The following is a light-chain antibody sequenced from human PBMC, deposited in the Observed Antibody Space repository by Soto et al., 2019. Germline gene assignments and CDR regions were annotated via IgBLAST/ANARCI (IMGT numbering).Light chain of an antibody. V-gene: IGKV1-5*01. Sequence: DIQMTQSPSTLSASVGDRVSITCRASQSIDIWLAWYQQKPGKAPKLLIYDASSLDSGVPLRFSGSGSGTEFTLTITNLQPDDFATYYCQEYNGYSWTFGQGTKVE. CDR2: DAS. J-gene: IGKJ1*01. CDR3: QEYNGYSWT. CDR1: QSIDIW.